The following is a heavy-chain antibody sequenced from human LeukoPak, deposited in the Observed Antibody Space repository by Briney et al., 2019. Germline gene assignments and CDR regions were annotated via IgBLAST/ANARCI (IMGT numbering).Heavy chain of an antibody. D-gene: IGHD3-10*01. CDR3: VKDYLGEAQRVDY. J-gene: IGHJ4*02. V-gene: IGHV3-30*02. CDR1: GVTFSSYG. CDR2: IRYDESKE. Sequence: GGSLRLSCAASGVTFSSYGWHWVRQAPGKGLEWVAFIRYDESKEYYADSVKGRFTISRDNSKNTLYLQMSSLRVEDTAVYHCVKDYLGEAQRVDYWGQGSLVTVSS.